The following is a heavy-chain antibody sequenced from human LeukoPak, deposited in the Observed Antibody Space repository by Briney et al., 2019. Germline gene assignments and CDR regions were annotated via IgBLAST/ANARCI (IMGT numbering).Heavy chain of an antibody. CDR2: ISRRGTRI. Sequence: GGALRLSCAASGFTLSSYEMNWVCQAPGEGLGWVSYISRRGTRIYYADSVKGRFTISRDNAKNSLYLQMNSLRAEDTAVYYCARGATIAAREGPLDYWGQGTLVTVSS. J-gene: IGHJ4*02. CDR3: ARGATIAAREGPLDY. D-gene: IGHD6-6*01. V-gene: IGHV3-48*03. CDR1: GFTLSSYE.